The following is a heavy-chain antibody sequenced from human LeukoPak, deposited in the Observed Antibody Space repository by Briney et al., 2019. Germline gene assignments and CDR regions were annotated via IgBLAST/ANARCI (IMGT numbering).Heavy chain of an antibody. V-gene: IGHV1-46*01. D-gene: IGHD1/OR15-1a*01. CDR3: ARDRDWNSPDYFDF. CDR1: GYTFSSYY. CDR2: INPSRGNT. Sequence: ASVKVSCKASGYTFSSYYLHWLRQAPGQGPEWMGIINPSRGNTNYAQKFRGRVTLTRDTSTSTVYMELSSLRSEDTAIYYCARDRDWNSPDYFDFWGQGTLVTVSS. J-gene: IGHJ4*02.